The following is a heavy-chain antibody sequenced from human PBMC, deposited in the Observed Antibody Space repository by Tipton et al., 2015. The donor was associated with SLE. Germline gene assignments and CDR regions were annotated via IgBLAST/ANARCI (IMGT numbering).Heavy chain of an antibody. D-gene: IGHD3-3*01. CDR3: AKNPRIVGVVNPWYFDY. CDR2: IRYDGSNK. Sequence: GSLRLSCAASGFTFSSYGMHWVRQAPGRGLEWVAFIRYDGSNKYYADSVKGRFTISRDNSKNTLYLQMNSLRAEDTAVYYCAKNPRIVGVVNPWYFDYWGQGTLVTVSS. V-gene: IGHV3-30*02. J-gene: IGHJ4*02. CDR1: GFTFSSYG.